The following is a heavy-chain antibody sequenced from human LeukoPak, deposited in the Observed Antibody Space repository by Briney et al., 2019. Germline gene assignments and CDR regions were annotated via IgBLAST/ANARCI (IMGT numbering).Heavy chain of an antibody. Sequence: GGSLRLSCAASGFTFSSYAMSWVRQAPGKGLEWVSGISVRGGSTSYADSVKGRFTISRDDSKNTLYLQMNSLRAEDTAVYYCAKEFGITMIVVVITYFDYWGQGTLVTVSS. CDR2: ISVRGGST. J-gene: IGHJ4*02. D-gene: IGHD3-22*01. CDR3: AKEFGITMIVVVITYFDY. CDR1: GFTFSSYA. V-gene: IGHV3-23*01.